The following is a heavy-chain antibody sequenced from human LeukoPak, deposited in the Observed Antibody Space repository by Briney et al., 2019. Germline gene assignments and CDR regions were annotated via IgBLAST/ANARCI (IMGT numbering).Heavy chain of an antibody. V-gene: IGHV3-23*01. Sequence: GGSLRLSCAASGFTFSSYAMSWVRQAPGKGLGWVSAISGSGGSTYYADSVKGRFTISRDNSKNTLYLQMNSLRAEDTAVYYCAKDPWSVDNVHWGQGTLVTVSS. D-gene: IGHD2-2*03. J-gene: IGHJ4*02. CDR2: ISGSGGST. CDR1: GFTFSSYA. CDR3: AKDPWSVDNVH.